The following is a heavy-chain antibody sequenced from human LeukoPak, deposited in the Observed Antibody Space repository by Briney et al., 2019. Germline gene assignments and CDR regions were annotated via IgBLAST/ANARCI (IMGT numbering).Heavy chain of an antibody. V-gene: IGHV4-30-2*01. J-gene: IGHJ6*02. D-gene: IGHD5/OR15-5a*01. CDR2: IYQSGIT. Sequence: SQTLSLTCAVSGDSITNGGSSWSWIRPPPGRGLEWIGYIYQSGITYYNPSLKSRVTILEDRSKNLFSLKLRSVTAADTAVYFCARHVYGLQYAMDVWGQGTTVTVSS. CDR1: GDSITNGGSS. CDR3: ARHVYGLQYAMDV.